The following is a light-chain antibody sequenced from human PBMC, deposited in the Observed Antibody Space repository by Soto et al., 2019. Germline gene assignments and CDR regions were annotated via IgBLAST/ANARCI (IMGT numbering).Light chain of an antibody. Sequence: QSVLTQPASVSGSPGQSITISCTGASSDMWGNNYVSWYQHYPGKAPKLMICDVSNRPSGVSDRFSGSKSGNTASLTISGLQAEDEADYYCSSYTSSSPYVFGTGTKV. J-gene: IGLJ1*01. CDR1: SSDMWGNNY. CDR3: SSYTSSSPYV. V-gene: IGLV2-14*03. CDR2: DVS.